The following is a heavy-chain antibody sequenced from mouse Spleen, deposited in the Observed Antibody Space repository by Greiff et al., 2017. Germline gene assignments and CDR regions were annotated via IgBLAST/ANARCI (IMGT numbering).Heavy chain of an antibody. CDR2: ISGGGSYT. V-gene: IGHV5-9-2*01. Sequence: EVQGVESGGGLVKPGGSLKLSCAASGFTFSSYGMSWVRQTPEKRLEWVATISGGGSYTYYPDSVKGRFTISRDNAKNNLYLQMSSLRSEDTALYYCARHPYYYGSSPCYFDYWGKGTTLTVSS. J-gene: IGHJ2*01. CDR3: ARHPYYYGSSPCYFDY. CDR1: GFTFSSYG. D-gene: IGHD1-1*01.